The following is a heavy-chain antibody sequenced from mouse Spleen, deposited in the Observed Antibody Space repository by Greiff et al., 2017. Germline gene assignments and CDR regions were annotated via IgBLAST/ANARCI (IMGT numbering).Heavy chain of an antibody. CDR2: ISSGGGNT. J-gene: IGHJ4*01. Sequence: EVKLVESGGGLVKRGGSLKLSCAASGFTFSSYAMSWVRQTPEKRLEWVATISSGGGNTYYPDSVKGRFTISRDNAKNTLYLQMSSLKSEDTAMYYCARHLLTGVVATYYAMDYWGQGTSVTVSS. CDR1: GFTFSSYA. D-gene: IGHD1-1*01. V-gene: IGHV5-9*04. CDR3: ARHLLTGVVATYYAMDY.